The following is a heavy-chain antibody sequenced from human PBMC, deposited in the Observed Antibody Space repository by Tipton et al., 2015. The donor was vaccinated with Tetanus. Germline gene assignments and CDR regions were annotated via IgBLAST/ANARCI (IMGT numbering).Heavy chain of an antibody. CDR1: GASLRSGDYN. CDR3: TRANHEFPKKGPFDS. Sequence: TLSLTCSVSGASLRSGDYNWSWIRQPPGKGLEWLAYISDSGLSNSNYFLKSRITISRDPSRNQFSLKLTSVTAADTAVYYCTRANHEFPKKGPFDSWAQGTLVIVS. CDR2: ISDSGLS. J-gene: IGHJ4*02. V-gene: IGHV4-61*08. D-gene: IGHD3-10*01.